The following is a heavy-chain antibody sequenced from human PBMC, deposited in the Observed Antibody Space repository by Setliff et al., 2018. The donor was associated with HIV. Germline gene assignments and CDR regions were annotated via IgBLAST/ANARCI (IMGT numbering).Heavy chain of an antibody. CDR3: ARASSLLRHYDY. J-gene: IGHJ4*02. D-gene: IGHD3-3*02. CDR2: IKHDGSEK. Sequence: GGSLRLSCAASEFTFSNYWMNWVRQAPGKGLEWVANIKHDGSEKYYVDSVKGRFTISRDNAQNSLYLQMNSLRAEDTAVYYCARASSLLRHYDYWGQGTLVTVSS. V-gene: IGHV3-7*01. CDR1: EFTFSNYW.